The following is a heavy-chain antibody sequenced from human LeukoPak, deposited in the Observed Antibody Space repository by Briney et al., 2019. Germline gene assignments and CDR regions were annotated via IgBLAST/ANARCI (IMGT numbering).Heavy chain of an antibody. J-gene: IGHJ3*02. CDR2: ISYIGST. Sequence: SETLSLTCAVSADSFSSHYWTWIRQPPGKGLEWIGYISYIGSTNYNPSLKSRVTISIDTSENQFSLKLSSVTAADTAVYYCARHQGHCSSTSCYQIAARDAFDIWGQGTMVTVSS. D-gene: IGHD2-2*01. CDR1: ADSFSSHY. CDR3: ARHQGHCSSTSCYQIAARDAFDI. V-gene: IGHV4-59*08.